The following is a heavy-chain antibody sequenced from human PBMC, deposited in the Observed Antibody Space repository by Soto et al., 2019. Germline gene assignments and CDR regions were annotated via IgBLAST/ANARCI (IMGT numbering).Heavy chain of an antibody. J-gene: IGHJ6*02. V-gene: IGHV3-21*01. Sequence: GGSLRLSCAASGFTFSSYSMNWVRQSPGKGLEWVSSISSSSSYIYYADSVKGRFTISRDNAKNSLYLQMNSLRAEDTAVYYCARDPSKLLWFGELLPYGMDVWGQGTTVTVSS. CDR3: ARDPSKLLWFGELLPYGMDV. CDR1: GFTFSSYS. D-gene: IGHD3-10*01. CDR2: ISSSSSYI.